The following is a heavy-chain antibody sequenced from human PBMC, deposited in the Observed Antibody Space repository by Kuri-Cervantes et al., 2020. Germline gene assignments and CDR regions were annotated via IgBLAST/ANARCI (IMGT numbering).Heavy chain of an antibody. D-gene: IGHD5-18*01. CDR2: ISGSGGST. J-gene: IGHJ5*02. Sequence: GESLKISCAASGFTFSSYAMSWVRQAPGKGLEWVSAISGSGGSTYYADSVKGRFTISRDNSKNTLYLQMNSLRAEDTAVYYCARELGYGYGLYNWFDPWGQGTLVTVSS. CDR1: GFTFSSYA. V-gene: IGHV3-23*01. CDR3: ARELGYGYGLYNWFDP.